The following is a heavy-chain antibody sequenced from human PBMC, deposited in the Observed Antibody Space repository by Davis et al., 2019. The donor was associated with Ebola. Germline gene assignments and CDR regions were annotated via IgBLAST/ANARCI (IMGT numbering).Heavy chain of an antibody. Sequence: HTWGSLRLSCAASGFTFSSYWMHWVRQAPGKGLVWVSRINSDGSSTSYADSVKGRFTISRDNAKNTLYLQMNSLRAEDTALYYCAKDFGGITMNYGVFDYWGQGTLVTVSS. CDR3: AKDFGGITMNYGVFDY. V-gene: IGHV3-74*01. CDR1: GFTFSSYW. D-gene: IGHD3-22*01. CDR2: INSDGSST. J-gene: IGHJ4*02.